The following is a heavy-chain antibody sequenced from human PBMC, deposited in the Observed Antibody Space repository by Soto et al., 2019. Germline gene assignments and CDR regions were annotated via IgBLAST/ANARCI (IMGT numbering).Heavy chain of an antibody. CDR2: IKGDSSSL. V-gene: IGHV3-21*06. CDR3: ARKPMTGSQSGAFDI. CDR1: GFTFSTYL. D-gene: IGHD3-9*01. J-gene: IGHJ3*02. Sequence: VQLVESGGGLVEPGGSLRLSCAASGFTFSTYLMNWVRQAPGKGLEWVSSIKGDSSSLYYADSVKGRFTISRDNAKNSLHLQMNSLRVEGTAMYFCARKPMTGSQSGAFDIWGQGTMVTVSS.